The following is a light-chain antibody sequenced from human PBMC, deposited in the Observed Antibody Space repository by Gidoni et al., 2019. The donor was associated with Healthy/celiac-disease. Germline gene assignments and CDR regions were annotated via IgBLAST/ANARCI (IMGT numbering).Light chain of an antibody. CDR3: QQYDNLMYT. J-gene: IGKJ2*01. CDR1: QDISNY. V-gene: IGKV1-33*01. CDR2: DAS. Sequence: DIQMTQSPSSMSASVGDRVTITCQTSQDISNYLNWYQQKPGKAPKLLIYDASNLETGVPSRFSGSGSGTDFTFTISSLQPEAIATYYCQQYDNLMYTFXQXTKLEIK.